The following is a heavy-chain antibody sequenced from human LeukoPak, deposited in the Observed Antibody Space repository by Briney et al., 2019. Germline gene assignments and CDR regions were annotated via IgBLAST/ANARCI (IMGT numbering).Heavy chain of an antibody. V-gene: IGHV3-30*18. D-gene: IGHD6-13*01. Sequence: PGGSLRLSCAASGFTFSSYGMHWVRQAPGKGLEWVAVISYDGSNKYYADSVKGRFTISRDNSKNTLYLQMNSLRAEDTAVYYCAKDLGIAAPTLEYWGQGTLVTVSS. CDR2: ISYDGSNK. CDR3: AKDLGIAAPTLEY. CDR1: GFTFSSYG. J-gene: IGHJ4*02.